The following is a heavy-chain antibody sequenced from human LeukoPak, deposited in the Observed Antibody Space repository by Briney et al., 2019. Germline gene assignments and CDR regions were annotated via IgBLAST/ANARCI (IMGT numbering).Heavy chain of an antibody. J-gene: IGHJ6*03. CDR2: ISYDGSNK. D-gene: IGHD6-6*01. CDR3: ARVAAARRGYYYYYMDV. Sequence: GGSLRLSCAASGFALGAFAMHWVRQAPGKGLEWVAVISYDGSNKYYADSVKGRFTISRDNSKNTLYLQMNSLRADDTAVYYCARVAAARRGYYYYYMDVWGKGTTVTVSS. CDR1: GFALGAFA. V-gene: IGHV3-30*04.